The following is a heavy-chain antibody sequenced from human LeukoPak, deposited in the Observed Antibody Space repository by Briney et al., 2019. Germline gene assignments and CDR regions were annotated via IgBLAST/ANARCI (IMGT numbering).Heavy chain of an antibody. J-gene: IGHJ4*02. D-gene: IGHD5-12*01. CDR1: GYTFTIYW. CDR3: AGGYDEDYFDY. V-gene: IGHV5-10-1*01. Sequence: GESLKISCKGFGYTFTIYWITWVRQMPGKGLEWMGRIDPSDSYTDYSPSFQGHVTISADKSTSTAYLQWSSLRASDTAMYYCAGGYDEDYFDYWGQGTLVTVSS. CDR2: IDPSDSYT.